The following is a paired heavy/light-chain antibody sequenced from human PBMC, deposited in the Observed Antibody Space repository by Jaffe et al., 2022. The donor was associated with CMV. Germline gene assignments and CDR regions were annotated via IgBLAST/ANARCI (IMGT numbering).Heavy chain of an antibody. D-gene: IGHD3-10*01. J-gene: IGHJ6*02. Sequence: EVQLVESGGGLIQPGGSLRLSCAASGFTVSSNYMSWVRQAPGKGLEWVSVIYSGGSTYYADSVKGRFTISRDNSKNTLYLQMNSLRAEDTAVYYCARVGGGFGESYYYYYYGMDVWGQGTTVTVSS. CDR2: IYSGGST. CDR3: ARVGGGFGESYYYYYYGMDV. CDR1: GFTVSSNY. V-gene: IGHV3-53*01.
Light chain of an antibody. V-gene: IGKV2-28*01. Sequence: DIVMTQSPLSLPVTPGEPASISCRSSQSLLHSNGYNYLDWYLQKPGKSPQLLIYLGSNRASGVPDRFSGSGSGTDFTLKISRVEAEDVGVYYCMQALQTPRGTFGQGTKLEIK. J-gene: IGKJ2*01. CDR2: LGS. CDR1: QSLLHSNGYNY. CDR3: MQALQTPRGT.